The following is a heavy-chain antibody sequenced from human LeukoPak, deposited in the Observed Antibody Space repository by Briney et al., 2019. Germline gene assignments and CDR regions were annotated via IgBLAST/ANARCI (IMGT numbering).Heavy chain of an antibody. CDR3: VKDRTMVRGVMLYYYYGMDV. Sequence: GGSLRLSCSASGFTFSSYAMHWVRQAPGKGLEYVSAISSNGGSIYYADSVKGRFTISRDNSKNTLYLQMSSLRAEDTAVYYCVKDRTMVRGVMLYYYYGMDVWGKGTTVTVSS. CDR2: ISSNGGSI. J-gene: IGHJ6*04. V-gene: IGHV3-64D*06. D-gene: IGHD3-10*01. CDR1: GFTFSSYA.